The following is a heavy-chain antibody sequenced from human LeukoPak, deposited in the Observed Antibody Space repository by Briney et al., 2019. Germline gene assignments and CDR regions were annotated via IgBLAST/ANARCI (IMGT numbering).Heavy chain of an antibody. J-gene: IGHJ4*02. V-gene: IGHV3-23*01. D-gene: IGHD1-1*01. Sequence: QAGGSLRLSCAASGFTFSTYAMTWVRQAQGKGLEWVSAISGSGGSTYYTDSAKGRFTIYRDNSKNTLYLQMNSLRAEDTAVYYCAKVPVHDLTPPFDYWGQGTLVTVSS. CDR3: AKVPVHDLTPPFDY. CDR2: ISGSGGST. CDR1: GFTFSTYA.